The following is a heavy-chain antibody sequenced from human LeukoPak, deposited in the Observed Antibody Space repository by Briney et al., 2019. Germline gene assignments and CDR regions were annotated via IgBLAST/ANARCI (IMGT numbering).Heavy chain of an antibody. CDR3: ARPHVYCGSGSLAFDI. CDR2: IYYNGMT. D-gene: IGHD3-10*01. CDR1: GASISTSSYL. V-gene: IGHV4-39*01. J-gene: IGHJ3*02. Sequence: SETLSLTCSVSGASISTSSYLWSWIRQAPGRGPEWIGSIYYNGMTKYNPSLESRLSMSVDTSKNQFSLNLGSVTAADTALYYCARPHVYCGSGSLAFDIWGRGTQVTVSS.